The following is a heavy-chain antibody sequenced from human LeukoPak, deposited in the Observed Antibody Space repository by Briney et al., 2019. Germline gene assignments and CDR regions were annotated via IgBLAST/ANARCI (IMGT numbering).Heavy chain of an antibody. CDR2: MNPNSGNT. V-gene: IGHV1-8*03. J-gene: IGHJ5*02. CDR1: GYTFTSYD. D-gene: IGHD3-10*01. CDR3: ARGRSIRGPGRFDP. Sequence: GASVKVSCKASGYTFTSYDINWVRQATGQGLEWMGWMNPNSGNTGYAQKFQGRVTITRNTSISTAYMELSSLRSEDTAVYYCARGRSIRGPGRFDPWGQGTLVTVSS.